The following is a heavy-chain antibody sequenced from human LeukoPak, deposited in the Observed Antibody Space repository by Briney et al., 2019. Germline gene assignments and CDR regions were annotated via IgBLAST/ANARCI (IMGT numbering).Heavy chain of an antibody. J-gene: IGHJ4*02. CDR1: GFTFSSYS. D-gene: IGHD1-26*01. V-gene: IGHV3-21*03. CDR3: TTDGTFDY. Sequence: PGGSLRLSCADSGFTFSSYSMNWVRQAPGKGPEWVSSISSTSSYKYYADSVKGRFTISRDNAKNSPYLQMNSLKTEDTAVYYCTTDGTFDYWGQGTLVTVSS. CDR2: ISSTSSYK.